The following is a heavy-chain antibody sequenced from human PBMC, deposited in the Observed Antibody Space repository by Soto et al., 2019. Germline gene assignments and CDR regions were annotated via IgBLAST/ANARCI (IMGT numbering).Heavy chain of an antibody. J-gene: IGHJ4*02. Sequence: ASVKVSCKASGGTFSSYTISWVRQAPGQGLEWMGRIIPILGIANYAQKFQGRVTITADKSTSTAYMELSSLRSEDTAVYYCARDYYDILTGTTSPSFDYWGQGTLVTVSS. CDR1: GGTFSSYT. CDR2: IIPILGIA. CDR3: ARDYYDILTGTTSPSFDY. V-gene: IGHV1-69*04. D-gene: IGHD3-9*01.